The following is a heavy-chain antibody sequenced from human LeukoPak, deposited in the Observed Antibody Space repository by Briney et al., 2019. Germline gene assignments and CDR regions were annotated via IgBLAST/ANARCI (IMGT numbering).Heavy chain of an antibody. D-gene: IGHD4-17*01. CDR2: IYSDNT. CDR3: AKAAMGRTVTTADMDV. J-gene: IGHJ6*03. V-gene: IGHV3-53*01. Sequence: PGGSLRLSCTVSGFTVSSNPMSWVRQAPGKGLEWVSFIYSDNTHYSDSVKGRFTISRDNSKNTLYLQMNSLRAEDTAVYYCAKAAMGRTVTTADMDVWGKGTTVTISS. CDR1: GFTVSSNP.